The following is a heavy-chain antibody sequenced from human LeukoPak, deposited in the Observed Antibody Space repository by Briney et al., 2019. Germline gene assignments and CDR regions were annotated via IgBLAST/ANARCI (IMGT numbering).Heavy chain of an antibody. J-gene: IGHJ4*02. D-gene: IGHD6-13*01. CDR1: GGSISSSSYY. Sequence: SETLSLTCTVSGGSISSSSYYWGWIRQPPGKGLEWIGSIYYSGSTYYNPSLKSRVTISVDTSKNQFSLKLSSVTAADTAVYYCARDIRLPSIAAARYYFDYWGQGTLVTVSS. CDR3: ARDIRLPSIAAARYYFDY. V-gene: IGHV4-39*02. CDR2: IYYSGST.